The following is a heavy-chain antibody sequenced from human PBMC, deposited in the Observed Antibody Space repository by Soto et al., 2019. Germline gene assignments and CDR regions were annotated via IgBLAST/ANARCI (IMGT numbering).Heavy chain of an antibody. Sequence: SGPTLVKPTQTLTLTCTFSGFSLSTSGVGVGWIRQPPGKALEWLALIYWNDDKRYSPSLKSRLTIPKDTSKNQVVLTMTNMDPVDTATYYCAHSQRFLEWLLFPGTFKSNTALNDAFDIWGQGTMVTVSS. J-gene: IGHJ3*02. CDR2: IYWNDDK. D-gene: IGHD3-3*01. CDR1: GFSLSTSGVG. V-gene: IGHV2-5*01. CDR3: AHSQRFLEWLLFPGTFKSNTALNDAFDI.